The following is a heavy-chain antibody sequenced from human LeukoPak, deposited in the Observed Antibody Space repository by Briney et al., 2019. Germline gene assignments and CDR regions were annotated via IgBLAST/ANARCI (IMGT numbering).Heavy chain of an antibody. CDR3: AREYYGSGSYSMDYYYYMDV. D-gene: IGHD3-10*01. J-gene: IGHJ6*03. CDR2: INWNGGST. CDR1: GFTFDDYG. V-gene: IGHV3-20*01. Sequence: GGSLRLSCAASGFTFDDYGMSWVRQAPGKGLEWVSGINWNGGSTGYADSVKGRFTISRDNAKNSLYLQMNSLRAEDTALYHCAREYYGSGSYSMDYYYYMDVWGKGTTVTISS.